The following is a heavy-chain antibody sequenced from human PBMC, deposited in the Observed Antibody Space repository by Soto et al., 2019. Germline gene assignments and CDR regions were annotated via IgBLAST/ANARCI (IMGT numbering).Heavy chain of an antibody. CDR2: IHSSGST. J-gene: IGHJ6*02. CDR3: ARSFHYYYAIDV. Sequence: QVQLQESGPGLVKPSETLSLTCAMSGGSIGRFYWSWIRQPPGKGLEWIGYIHSSGSTSHNPSLKSRVTLSLDTSNDQFSLTLTSVTAADTAVYYCARSFHYYYAIDVCGQGTTVNVSS. V-gene: IGHV4-59*01. CDR1: GGSIGRFY.